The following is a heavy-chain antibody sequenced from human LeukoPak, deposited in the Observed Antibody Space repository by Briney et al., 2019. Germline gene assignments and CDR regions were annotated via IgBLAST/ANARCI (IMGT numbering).Heavy chain of an antibody. V-gene: IGHV3-21*01. CDR2: VSGDSTYI. J-gene: IGHJ4*02. CDR3: ARVSGRLERQSDLDY. D-gene: IGHD1-1*01. CDR1: GFTFASYS. Sequence: GGSLRLSCAASGFTFASYSMNWGRQAPPQGLGWDSSVSGDSTYITNADSVQSRFTISRDNAQANLYLQKISLRADDTAVYYCARVSGRLERQSDLDYWGQGTLVIVSS.